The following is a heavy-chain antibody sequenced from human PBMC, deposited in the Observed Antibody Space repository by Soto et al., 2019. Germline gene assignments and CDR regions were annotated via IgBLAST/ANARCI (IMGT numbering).Heavy chain of an antibody. V-gene: IGHV2-5*02. CDR1: GFSLSISGVG. CDR2: IYWDDDK. D-gene: IGHD3-10*01. CDR3: AHTLYDSGTYTFAY. J-gene: IGHJ4*02. Sequence: SGPTLVNPTQTLTLTCTFSGFSLSISGVGVGWIRQPPGKALEWLAVIYWDDDKRYSPSLKSRLTITKDTSKNQVVLTMTNMDPVDTATYYCAHTLYDSGTYTFAYWGQGTLVTVSS.